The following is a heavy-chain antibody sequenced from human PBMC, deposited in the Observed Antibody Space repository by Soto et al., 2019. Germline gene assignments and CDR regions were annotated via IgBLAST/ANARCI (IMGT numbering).Heavy chain of an antibody. V-gene: IGHV4-4*07. CDR2: IYSSGST. CDR1: GGSISSYY. D-gene: IGHD4-17*01. Sequence: SETLSLTCTVSGGSISSYYWIWIRQPSGKGREYIVRIYSSGSTNYNPSLKSRVAMSVDTSKNQFSLKLTSVTAADTAVYYCARGNGDYVDYWGPGTLVTVSS. CDR3: ARGNGDYVDY. J-gene: IGHJ4*02.